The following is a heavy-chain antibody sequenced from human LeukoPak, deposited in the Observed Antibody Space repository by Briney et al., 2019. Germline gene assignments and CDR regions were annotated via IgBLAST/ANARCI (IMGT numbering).Heavy chain of an antibody. CDR3: ARDRGYFDN. Sequence: GGSLRLSCAASGFTFSNAWMSWVRQAPGKGLEWLSSITSSSNYIYYADSVKGRFTISRDNVQNSLYLQMNSLRAEDTAMYYCARDRGYFDNWGQGTLVTVSS. V-gene: IGHV3-21*01. J-gene: IGHJ4*02. CDR2: ITSSSNYI. CDR1: GFTFSNAW.